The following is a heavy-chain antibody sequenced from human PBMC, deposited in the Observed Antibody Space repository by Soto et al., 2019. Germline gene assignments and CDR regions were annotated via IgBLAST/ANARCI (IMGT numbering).Heavy chain of an antibody. Sequence: PSETLSLTCTVSGGSISSGGYYWSWIRQHPGKGLEWIGYIYYSGSTYYNPSLKSRVTISVDTSKNQFSLKLSSVTAADTAVYYCTRDTPNSGYDSYYYYYYGMDVWGQGTTVTVS. V-gene: IGHV4-31*03. D-gene: IGHD5-12*01. CDR1: GGSISSGGYY. J-gene: IGHJ6*02. CDR2: IYYSGST. CDR3: TRDTPNSGYDSYYYYYYGMDV.